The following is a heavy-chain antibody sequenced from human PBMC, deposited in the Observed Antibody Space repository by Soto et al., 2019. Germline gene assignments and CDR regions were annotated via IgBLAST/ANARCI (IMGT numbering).Heavy chain of an antibody. CDR1: GYTFTSYT. J-gene: IGHJ4*02. Sequence: QVQLEQSGAEVKEPGASVKVSCQTSGYTFTSYTLHWVRQAPGQGLEWLGWINAGNGREKYSQRFQDRVSLSTDRPTGTAFMEFRDLRSEDTAVFYCARGGGGVGEASFDTWGQGTLVIVSS. CDR3: ARGGGGVGEASFDT. CDR2: INAGNGRE. D-gene: IGHD3-10*01. V-gene: IGHV1-3*01.